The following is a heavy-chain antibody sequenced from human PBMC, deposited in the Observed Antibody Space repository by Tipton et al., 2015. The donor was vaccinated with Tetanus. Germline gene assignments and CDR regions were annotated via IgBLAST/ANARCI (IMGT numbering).Heavy chain of an antibody. D-gene: IGHD2-15*01. CDR2: SWSDGTDK. V-gene: IGHV3-33*01. CDR1: GFIFSSYG. Sequence: SLRLSCAASGFIFSSYGIHWVRQAPGKGLEWVAVSWSDGTDKYYADSVKGRFTISRDNSKNTLYLQMNSLRAEDTAVYFCAREAGCSGGSCVSGDFDHWGRGTQVTVSS. CDR3: AREAGCSGGSCVSGDFDH. J-gene: IGHJ4*02.